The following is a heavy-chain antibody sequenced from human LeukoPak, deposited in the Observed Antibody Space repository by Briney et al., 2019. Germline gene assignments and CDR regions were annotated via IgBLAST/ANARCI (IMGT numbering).Heavy chain of an antibody. Sequence: SQTLSPTCTLSGVSIADYYWSWVTQPAGQGREWIGGIHISGTTNYNPSLQSRVTMSSDTSMNRLFLKLSSVTAADTAVYYCARDGWGYCSTSTCFNLEYWGQGTLVTVAS. D-gene: IGHD2-2*01. J-gene: IGHJ4*02. V-gene: IGHV4-4*07. CDR2: IHISGTT. CDR1: GVSIADYY. CDR3: ARDGWGYCSTSTCFNLEY.